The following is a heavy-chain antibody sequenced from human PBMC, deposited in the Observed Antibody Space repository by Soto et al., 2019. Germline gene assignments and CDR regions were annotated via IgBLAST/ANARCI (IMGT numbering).Heavy chain of an antibody. CDR3: AKDATADDGVWDPFDM. V-gene: IGHV3-23*01. D-gene: IGHD2-8*01. J-gene: IGHJ3*02. CDR2: VGGSDTDK. CDR1: GFTFSAYA. Sequence: GGSLRLSCAASGFTFSAYAMSWVRQAPGKGLQWVSGVGGSDTDKHYADSVRGRFTVSRDNSKNTLYLQMNSLRVDDTAVYYCAKDATADDGVWDPFDMWGQGTEVTVSS.